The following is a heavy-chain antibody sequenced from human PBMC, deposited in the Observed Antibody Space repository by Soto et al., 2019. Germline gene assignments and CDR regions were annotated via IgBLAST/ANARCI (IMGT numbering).Heavy chain of an antibody. D-gene: IGHD3-9*01. CDR2: INHSGST. Sequence: SETLSLTCTVSGGSISSSSYHWGWIRQPPGKGLEWIGEINHSGSTNYNPSLKSRVTISVDTSKNQFSLKLSSVTAADTAVYYCAREGTKYYDILTGYYHYNWFDPWGQGTLVTVSS. V-gene: IGHV4-39*07. CDR3: AREGTKYYDILTGYYHYNWFDP. CDR1: GGSISSSSYH. J-gene: IGHJ5*02.